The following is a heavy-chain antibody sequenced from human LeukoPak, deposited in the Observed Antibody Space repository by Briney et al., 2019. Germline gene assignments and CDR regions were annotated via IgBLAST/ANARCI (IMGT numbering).Heavy chain of an antibody. CDR2: INPSGGST. CDR1: GYTFTSYD. V-gene: IGHV1-46*01. D-gene: IGHD6-13*01. CDR3: ARELAAAGFDY. Sequence: ASVKVSCKASGYTFTSYDINWVRQATGQGLEWMGIINPSGGSTSYAQKFQGRVTMTRDTSTSTVYMELSSLRSEDTAVYYCARELAAAGFDYWGQGTLVTVSS. J-gene: IGHJ4*02.